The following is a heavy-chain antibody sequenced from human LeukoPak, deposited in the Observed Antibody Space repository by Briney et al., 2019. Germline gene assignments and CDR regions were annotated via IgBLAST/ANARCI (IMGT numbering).Heavy chain of an antibody. CDR3: ATTRVPWFGELWSGYYFDY. CDR2: MNPNSGNT. CDR1: GYTFTSYD. J-gene: IGHJ4*02. Sequence: ASVTVSCKASGYTFTSYDINWVRQATGQGLEWMGWMNPNSGNTGYAQKFQGRVTMTRNTSISTAYMELSSLRSEDTAVYYCATTRVPWFGELWSGYYFDYWGQGTLVTVSS. D-gene: IGHD3-10*01. V-gene: IGHV1-8*01.